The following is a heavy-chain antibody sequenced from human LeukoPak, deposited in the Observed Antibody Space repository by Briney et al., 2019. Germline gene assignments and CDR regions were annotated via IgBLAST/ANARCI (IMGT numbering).Heavy chain of an antibody. J-gene: IGHJ4*02. CDR2: IYYSGST. CDR1: GGSINSGDYY. D-gene: IGHD3-9*01. V-gene: IGHV4-31*03. CDR3: AREGRGGDWLLD. Sequence: PSETLSLTCIVSGGSINSGDYYWNWIRQHPGKGLEWIGYIYYSGSTYYNPSLKSRVTISVDTSKNQFSLKLSSVTAAGTAVYYCAREGRGGDWLLDWGQGTLVTVSS.